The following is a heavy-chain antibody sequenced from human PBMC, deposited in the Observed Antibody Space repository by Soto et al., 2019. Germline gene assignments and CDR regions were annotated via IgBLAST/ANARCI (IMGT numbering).Heavy chain of an antibody. CDR3: AKSARPLYGSGSYYIFDY. CDR2: ISGSGGST. D-gene: IGHD3-10*01. V-gene: IGHV3-23*01. CDR1: GFTFSSYA. Sequence: GGSLRLSCAASGFTFSSYAMSWVRQAPGKGLEWVSAISGSGGSTYYADSVKGRFTISRDNSKNTLYLQMNSLRAEDTAVYYCAKSARPLYGSGSYYIFDYWGQGTLVTVSS. J-gene: IGHJ4*02.